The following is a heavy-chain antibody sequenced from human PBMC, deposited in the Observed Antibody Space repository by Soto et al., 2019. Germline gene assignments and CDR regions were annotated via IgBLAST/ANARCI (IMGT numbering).Heavy chain of an antibody. CDR2: ISAYSGNT. V-gene: IGHV1-18*01. CDR1: GYTFTTYG. Sequence: ASVNVSCKASGYTFTTYGINWVRQAPGQGLEWMGWISAYSGNTNYAQKLQDRVTMTTDTSTSTAYMELGSLRYDDTAVYYCARDQTLLDYWGQGTLVTVSS. CDR3: ARDQTLLDY. J-gene: IGHJ4*02. D-gene: IGHD2-21*01.